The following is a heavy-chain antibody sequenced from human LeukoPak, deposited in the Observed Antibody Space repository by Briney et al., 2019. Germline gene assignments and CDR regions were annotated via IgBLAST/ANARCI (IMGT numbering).Heavy chain of an antibody. Sequence: GSLRLSCAASGFTFSDYRVNWVRQAPGKGLEWVSSISSSGGYIYYADSVKDRFTISRDNAKNILYLQMSSLRVEDTAIYYCARGDGSCRPTSCYNNYFGYWGRGTLVTVSS. CDR3: ARGDGSCRPTSCYNNYFGY. V-gene: IGHV3-21*06. D-gene: IGHD2-2*02. CDR2: ISSSGGYI. J-gene: IGHJ4*02. CDR1: GFTFSDYR.